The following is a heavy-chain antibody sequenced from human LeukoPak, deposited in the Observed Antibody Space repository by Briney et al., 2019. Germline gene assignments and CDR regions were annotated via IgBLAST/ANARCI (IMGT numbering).Heavy chain of an antibody. Sequence: GASVKVSCKASGYTFTGYYLHWVRQAPGQGLEWMGRINPNSGGTNYAQKFQGRVTMTRDTSISTAYMELSRLRSDDAAVYYCARMPTVTTSRYYWGKGTLVTVSS. CDR3: ARMPTVTTSRYY. D-gene: IGHD4-17*01. J-gene: IGHJ4*02. CDR1: GYTFTGYY. V-gene: IGHV1-2*06. CDR2: INPNSGGT.